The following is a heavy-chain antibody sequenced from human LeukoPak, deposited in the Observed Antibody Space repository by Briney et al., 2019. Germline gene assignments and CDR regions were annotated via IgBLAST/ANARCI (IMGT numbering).Heavy chain of an antibody. V-gene: IGHV1-18*01. D-gene: IGHD1-26*01. CDR2: ISEYNGNT. CDR1: GYTFNRYG. Sequence: GASVKVSCKASGYTFNRYGISWVRQAPGQGLEWMGWISEYNGNTKYAQKFQGRVTMTTDTSTSTAYMELRSLRSDDTGVYYCTKDFRSRNIVGATPDAFDIWGQGTMVIVSS. J-gene: IGHJ3*02. CDR3: TKDFRSRNIVGATPDAFDI.